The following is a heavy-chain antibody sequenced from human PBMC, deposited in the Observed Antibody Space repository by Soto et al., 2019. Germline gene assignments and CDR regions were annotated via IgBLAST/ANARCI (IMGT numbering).Heavy chain of an antibody. D-gene: IGHD1-26*01. Sequence: QVQLVESGGGVVQPGRSLRLSCAASGFTFSSYGMHWVRQAPGKGLEWVAVISYDGSNKYYADSVKGRCTISRDNSKNTLYLQMNSLRAEDTAVYYCATSNGGTYYYYYGMDVWGQGTTVTVSS. CDR3: ATSNGGTYYYYYGMDV. V-gene: IGHV3-30*03. CDR1: GFTFSSYG. J-gene: IGHJ6*02. CDR2: ISYDGSNK.